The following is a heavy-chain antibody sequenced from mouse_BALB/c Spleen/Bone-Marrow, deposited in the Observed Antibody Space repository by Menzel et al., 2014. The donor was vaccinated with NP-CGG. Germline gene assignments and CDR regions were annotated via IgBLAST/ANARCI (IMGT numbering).Heavy chain of an antibody. CDR3: ARYDVYYYFDY. J-gene: IGHJ2*01. V-gene: IGHV7-3*02. CDR2: IRNKANGYTT. Sequence: EVKLVESGGGLVQPGGSLRLSCATSGFTFTDYYMSWVRQPPGKALEWLGFIRNKANGYTTEYSASVKVRFTISRDNSQSILYLQMNTLRAEDSATYYCARYDVYYYFDYWGQGTTLTVSS. D-gene: IGHD2-3*01. CDR1: GFTFTDYY.